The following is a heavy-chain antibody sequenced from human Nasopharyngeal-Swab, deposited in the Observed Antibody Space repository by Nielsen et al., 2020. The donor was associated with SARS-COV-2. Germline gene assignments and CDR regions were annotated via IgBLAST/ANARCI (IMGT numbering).Heavy chain of an antibody. V-gene: IGHV4-59*01. D-gene: IGHD3-16*01. J-gene: IGHJ3*02. CDR3: ARDGGRMYSPRAFDI. Sequence: LRLSCTVSGGSISSYYWSWIRQPPGKGLEWIGYIYYSGSTNYNPSLKSRVTISVDTSKNQFSLKLSSVTAADTAVYYCARDGGRMYSPRAFDIWGQGTMVTVSS. CDR1: GGSISSYY. CDR2: IYYSGST.